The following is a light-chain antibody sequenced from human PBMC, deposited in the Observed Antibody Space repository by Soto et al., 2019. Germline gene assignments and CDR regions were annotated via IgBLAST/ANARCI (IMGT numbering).Light chain of an antibody. CDR3: QQGSNWPVT. CDR1: QSVSSS. Sequence: EIVLTQSPATLSSSPGERATLSCRASQSVSSSLAWYQQKPGQAPRLLIYGASNRAGGIPARFSGSGSGTDFTLTLSSLEPEDFAVYYCQQGSNWPVTFGQGTRLEIK. CDR2: GAS. J-gene: IGKJ5*01. V-gene: IGKV3-11*01.